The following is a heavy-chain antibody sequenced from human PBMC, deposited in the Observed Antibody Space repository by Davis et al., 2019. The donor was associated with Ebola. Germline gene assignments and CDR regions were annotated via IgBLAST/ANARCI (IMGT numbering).Heavy chain of an antibody. J-gene: IGHJ3*02. D-gene: IGHD1-26*01. CDR2: ISSNGGST. CDR3: ARVVGATGGDAFDI. Sequence: GGSLRLSCAASGFTFSSYAMHWVRQAPGKGLEYVSAISSNGGSTYYANSVKGRFTISRDNSKNTLYLQMGSLRAEDMAVYYCARVVGATGGDAFDIWGQGTMVTVSS. CDR1: GFTFSSYA. V-gene: IGHV3-64*01.